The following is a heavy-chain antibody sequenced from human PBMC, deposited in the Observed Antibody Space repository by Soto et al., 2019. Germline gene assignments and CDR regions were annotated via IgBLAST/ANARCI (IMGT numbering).Heavy chain of an antibody. D-gene: IGHD3-16*01. CDR3: ARDRVEITPLYYFDY. J-gene: IGHJ4*02. CDR2: IWYDGSNK. V-gene: IGHV3-33*01. CDR1: GFTFSSYG. Sequence: QVQLVESGGGVVQPGRSLRLSCAASGFTFSSYGMHWVRQAPGKGLEWVAVIWYDGSNKYYADSVKGRFTISRDNSKNTLYLQMNSLRAEDTAVYYCARDRVEITPLYYFDYWGQGTLVTVSS.